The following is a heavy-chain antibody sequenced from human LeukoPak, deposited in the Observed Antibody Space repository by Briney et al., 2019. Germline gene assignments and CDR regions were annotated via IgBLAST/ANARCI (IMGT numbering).Heavy chain of an antibody. CDR2: IYTTGST. CDR3: ANGTNWFDP. Sequence: SQTLSLTCTVSGASINSDTYYWGWIRQPAGKGLEWIGRIYTTGSTNYNPSLNSRVSISVDTSKNQFSLNLSSVPAPGTALYNCANGTNWFDPWGQGTLVTVSS. J-gene: IGHJ5*02. V-gene: IGHV4-61*02. D-gene: IGHD1-14*01. CDR1: GASINSDTYY.